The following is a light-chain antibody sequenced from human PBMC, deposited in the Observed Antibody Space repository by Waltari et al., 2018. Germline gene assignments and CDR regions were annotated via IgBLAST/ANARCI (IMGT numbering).Light chain of an antibody. CDR3: QQSDGIPFT. Sequence: IKITQSPSPLSASVGHTATITCRASQSVGRFLNWSQQAPGEAPKLLIYKTSHLQGGVPSRFSGRGSGTEFTLTIDSLQPEDFASYYCQQSDGIPFTFGPGT. V-gene: IGKV1-39*01. CDR2: KTS. J-gene: IGKJ2*01. CDR1: QSVGRF.